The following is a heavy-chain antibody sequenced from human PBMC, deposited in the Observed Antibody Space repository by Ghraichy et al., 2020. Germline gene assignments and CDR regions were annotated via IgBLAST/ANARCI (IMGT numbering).Heavy chain of an antibody. Sequence: GSLRLSCAASGFTFSSYWMSWVRQAPGKGLEWVANIKQDGSEKYYVDSVKGRFTISRDNAKNSLYLQMNSLRAEDTAVYYCARIIGGGSCYEDYWGQGTLVTVSS. CDR3: ARIIGGGSCYEDY. J-gene: IGHJ4*02. D-gene: IGHD2-15*01. V-gene: IGHV3-7*01. CDR1: GFTFSSYW. CDR2: IKQDGSEK.